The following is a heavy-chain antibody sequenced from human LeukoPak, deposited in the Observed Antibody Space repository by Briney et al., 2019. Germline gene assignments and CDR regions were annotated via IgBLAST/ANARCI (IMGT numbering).Heavy chain of an antibody. V-gene: IGHV4-59*08. CDR2: IYSSGSA. CDR3: ARMGGYSGYATH. CDR1: GGSISPYY. D-gene: IGHD5-12*01. J-gene: IGHJ4*02. Sequence: SSETLSLTCSVSGGSISPYYWNWIRQPPGKGLEWIGYIYSSGSANYNPSLKSRVTISVDTSKNHFSLKLSSVTAADTAVYYCARMGGYSGYATHWGQGTLVTVSS.